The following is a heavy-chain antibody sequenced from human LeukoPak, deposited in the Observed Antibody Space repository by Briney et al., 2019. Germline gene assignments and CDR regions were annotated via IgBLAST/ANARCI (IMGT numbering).Heavy chain of an antibody. CDR3: ARDRHTAMVCYYYYMDV. CDR2: ISWNSGSI. CDR1: GFTFDDYA. Sequence: GGSLRLSCAASGFTFDDYAMHWVRQAPGKGLEWVSGISWNSGSIGYADSVKGRFTISRDNARNSLYLQMNSLRDEDTAVYYCARDRHTAMVCYYYYMDVWGTGTTVTVSS. D-gene: IGHD5-18*01. J-gene: IGHJ6*03. V-gene: IGHV3-9*01.